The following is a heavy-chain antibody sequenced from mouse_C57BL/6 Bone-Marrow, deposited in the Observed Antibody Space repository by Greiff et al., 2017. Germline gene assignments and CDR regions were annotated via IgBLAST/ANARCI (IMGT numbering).Heavy chain of an antibody. CDR1: GYAFSSYW. D-gene: IGHD1-1*01. V-gene: IGHV1-80*01. J-gene: IGHJ2*01. CDR3: ARDGFITSFDY. CDR2: IYPGDGDT. Sequence: QVQLKQSGAELVKPGASVKISCKASGYAFSSYWMNWVKQRPGKGLEWIGQIYPGDGDTNYNGKFKGKATLTADKSSSTAYMQLSSLTSEDSAVYFCARDGFITSFDYWGQGTTLTVSS.